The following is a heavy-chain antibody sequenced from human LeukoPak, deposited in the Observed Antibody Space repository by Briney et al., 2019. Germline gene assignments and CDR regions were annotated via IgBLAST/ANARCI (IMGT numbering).Heavy chain of an antibody. CDR3: ARDGFPGIAVAGPTNWFDP. J-gene: IGHJ5*02. CDR2: INPNSGGT. CDR1: GYTFTCYY. V-gene: IGHV1-2*04. Sequence: ASVKVSCKASGYTFTCYYMHWVRQAPGQGLEWMGWINPNSGGTNYAQKFQGWVTMTRDTSISTAYMELSRLRSDDTAVYYCARDGFPGIAVAGPTNWFDPWGQGTLVTVSS. D-gene: IGHD6-19*01.